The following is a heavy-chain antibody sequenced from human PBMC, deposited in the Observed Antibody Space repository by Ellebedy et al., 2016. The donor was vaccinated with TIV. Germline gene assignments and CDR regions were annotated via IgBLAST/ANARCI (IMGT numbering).Heavy chain of an antibody. CDR2: ISGSGGST. V-gene: IGHV3-23*01. Sequence: GESLKISCAASGFTFSSYAMSWVRQAPGKGLEWVSAISGSGGSTYYADSVKGRFTISRDNSKNTLYLQMNSLRAEDTAVFYCTKDRGGYCSGGSCGLNDYWGQGTLVTVSS. J-gene: IGHJ4*02. CDR3: TKDRGGYCSGGSCGLNDY. CDR1: GFTFSSYA. D-gene: IGHD2-15*01.